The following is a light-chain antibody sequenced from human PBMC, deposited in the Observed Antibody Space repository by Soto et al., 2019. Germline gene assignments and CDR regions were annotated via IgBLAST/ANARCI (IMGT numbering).Light chain of an antibody. CDR2: DNN. Sequence: QSVLTQPPSVSAAPGQKVTISCSGSSSNIGDNYVSWYQQLPGTAPKLLIYDNNRRPSGIPGRLSGSKSGTSATLGITGLQTGDEADYYCGTWDDTLSSGYVFGTGTKVTLL. V-gene: IGLV1-51*01. J-gene: IGLJ1*01. CDR3: GTWDDTLSSGYV. CDR1: SSNIGDNY.